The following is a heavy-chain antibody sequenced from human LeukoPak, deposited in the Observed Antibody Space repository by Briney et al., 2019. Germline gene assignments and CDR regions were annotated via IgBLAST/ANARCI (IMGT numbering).Heavy chain of an antibody. V-gene: IGHV1-2*02. CDR3: ARGEVPPHYFDS. J-gene: IGHJ4*02. CDR2: INPNSGGT. Sequence: ASVKVSCKASGYTFTGYYMYWVRQAPGQGLEWMGWINPNSGGTNYAQRFQGRVTITADESTTTAYMEVSSLRSEDTAVYYCARGEVPPHYFDSWGQGTLVTVSS. CDR1: GYTFTGYY.